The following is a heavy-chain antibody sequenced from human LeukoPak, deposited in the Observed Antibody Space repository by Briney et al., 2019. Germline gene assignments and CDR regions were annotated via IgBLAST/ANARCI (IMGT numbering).Heavy chain of an antibody. CDR1: GFTFSSHW. J-gene: IGHJ6*03. CDR2: IKQDGSEK. D-gene: IGHD6-19*01. V-gene: IGHV3-7*04. CDR3: AGAVAGVYYYYYMDV. Sequence: PGGSLRLSCAASGFTFSSHWMHWVRQAPGKGLGWVANIKQDGSEKYYVDSVKGRFTISRDNAKNSLYLQMNSLRAEDTAVYYCAGAVAGVYYYYYMDVWGKGTTVTVSS.